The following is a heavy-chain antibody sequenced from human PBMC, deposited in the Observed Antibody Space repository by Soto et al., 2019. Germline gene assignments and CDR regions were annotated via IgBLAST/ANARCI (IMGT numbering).Heavy chain of an antibody. J-gene: IGHJ4*02. CDR1: GYTFTNYY. V-gene: IGHV1-46*03. CDR3: ASHGGGY. Sequence: ASVKVSCKASGYTFTNYYIHWVRQAPGQGLEWVGIINPSGGSTTYAQKFQGRVTMTRDTSTSTVYMELSSLRSGDTAVYYCASHGGGYWGQGTLVTAPQ. CDR2: INPSGGST. D-gene: IGHD3-10*01.